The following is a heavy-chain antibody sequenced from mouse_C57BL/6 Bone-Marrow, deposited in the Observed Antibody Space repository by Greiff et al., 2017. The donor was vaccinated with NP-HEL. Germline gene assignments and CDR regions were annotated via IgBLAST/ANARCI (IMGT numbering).Heavy chain of an antibody. CDR1: GYTFTSYW. J-gene: IGHJ1*03. V-gene: IGHV1-50*01. Sequence: QVQLQQPGAELVKPGASVKLSCKASGYTFTSYWMQWVKQRPGQGLEWIGEIDPSDSYTNYNQKFKGKATLTVDTSSSTAYMQRSSLTSEDSAVYYCARSSYYYGSDWYFDVWGTGTTVTVSS. D-gene: IGHD1-1*01. CDR3: ARSSYYYGSDWYFDV. CDR2: IDPSDSYT.